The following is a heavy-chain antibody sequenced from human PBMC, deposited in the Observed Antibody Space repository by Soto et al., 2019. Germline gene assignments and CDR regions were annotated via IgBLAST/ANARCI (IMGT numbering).Heavy chain of an antibody. J-gene: IGHJ4*02. CDR2: INHSGGT. CDR3: AMNYYDSSGYDY. CDR1: GGSFSGYY. D-gene: IGHD3-22*01. V-gene: IGHV4-34*01. Sequence: PSETLSLTCAVYGGSFSGYYWSWIRQPPGKGLEWIGEINHSGGTNYNPSLKSRVTISVDTSKNQFSLKLSSVTAADTAVYYCAMNYYDSSGYDYWGQGTLVTVSS.